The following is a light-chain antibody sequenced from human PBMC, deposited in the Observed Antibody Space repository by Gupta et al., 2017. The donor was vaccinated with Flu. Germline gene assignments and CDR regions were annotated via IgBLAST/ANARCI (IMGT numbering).Light chain of an antibody. V-gene: IGLV1-47*01. CDR1: SSNIGSNY. Sequence: ISCSGSSSNIGSNYVYWYQQLPGTAPKLLIYRNNQRPSGVPDRFSGSKSGTSASLAISGLRSEDEADYYCAAWDDSLSGNYVFGTGTKVTVL. CDR2: RNN. CDR3: AAWDDSLSGNYV. J-gene: IGLJ1*01.